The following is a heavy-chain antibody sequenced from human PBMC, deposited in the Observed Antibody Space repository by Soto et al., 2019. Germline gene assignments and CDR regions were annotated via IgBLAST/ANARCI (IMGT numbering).Heavy chain of an antibody. V-gene: IGHV3-15*07. CDR3: ANLLDPYYYGSGPRDY. CDR1: GFTFSNAW. J-gene: IGHJ4*02. CDR2: IKSKTDGGTT. D-gene: IGHD3-10*01. Sequence: GGSLRLSCAASGFTFSNAWMNWVRQAPGKGLEWVGRIKSKTDGGTTDYAAPVKGRFTISRDDSKNTLYLQMNSLRAEDTAVYYCANLLDPYYYGSGPRDYWGQGTLVTVSS.